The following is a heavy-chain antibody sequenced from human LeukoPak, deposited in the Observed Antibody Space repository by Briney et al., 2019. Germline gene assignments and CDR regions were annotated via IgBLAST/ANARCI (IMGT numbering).Heavy chain of an antibody. CDR1: GGSVTTSSFY. V-gene: IGHV4-39*07. CDR2: IYYSGIT. Sequence: NPSETLSLTCTLSGGSVTTSSFYWAWIRQPPGKGLERIGTIYYSGITYYHSSLKSRVTISVDTSKNQFSLKLNSVTAADTAVYFCAKSGPAAGRPDAFDIWGQGTMVTVSS. D-gene: IGHD2-2*01. CDR3: AKSGPAAGRPDAFDI. J-gene: IGHJ3*02.